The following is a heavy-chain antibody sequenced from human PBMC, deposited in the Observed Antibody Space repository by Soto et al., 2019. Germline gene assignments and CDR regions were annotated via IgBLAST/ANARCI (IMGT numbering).Heavy chain of an antibody. CDR3: AKDIGTYYYGSGSYPPHY. Sequence: GGSLRLSCAASGFTFSSYAMSWVRQAPGKGLEWVSAISGSGGSTYYADSVKGRFTISRDNSKNTLYLQMNSLRAEDTAVYYCAKDIGTYYYGSGSYPPHYWGQGTLVTVSS. J-gene: IGHJ4*02. CDR1: GFTFSSYA. V-gene: IGHV3-23*01. CDR2: ISGSGGST. D-gene: IGHD3-10*01.